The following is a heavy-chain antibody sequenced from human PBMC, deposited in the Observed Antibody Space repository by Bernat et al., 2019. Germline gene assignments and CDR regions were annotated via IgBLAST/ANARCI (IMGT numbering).Heavy chain of an antibody. CDR1: GGSFSGYY. V-gene: IGHV4-34*01. D-gene: IGHD3-10*01. Sequence: QVQLQQWGAGLLKPSETLSLTCAVYGGSFSGYYWSWIRQPPGKGLEWIGEINHSGSTNYNPSLKSRVTISVDTSKNQFSLKLSSVTAADTAVYYCAREPFVRHYGSGSYYPYWGQGTLVTVPS. J-gene: IGHJ4*02. CDR2: INHSGST. CDR3: AREPFVRHYGSGSYYPY.